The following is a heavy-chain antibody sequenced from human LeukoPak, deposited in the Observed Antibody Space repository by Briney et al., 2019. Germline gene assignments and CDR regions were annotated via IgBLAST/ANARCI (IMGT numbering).Heavy chain of an antibody. D-gene: IGHD3-10*01. Sequence: GGSLRLSCAASGFTFSSYEMTWVRQAPGKGLEWVSYISTSGSTIYYADSVKGRFTISRDNAKNSLYLQMNSLRAEDTAVYYCARDLPGSGSYYNAPTMAFDIWGQGTMVTVSS. V-gene: IGHV3-48*03. CDR1: GFTFSSYE. CDR2: ISTSGSTI. CDR3: ARDLPGSGSYYNAPTMAFDI. J-gene: IGHJ3*02.